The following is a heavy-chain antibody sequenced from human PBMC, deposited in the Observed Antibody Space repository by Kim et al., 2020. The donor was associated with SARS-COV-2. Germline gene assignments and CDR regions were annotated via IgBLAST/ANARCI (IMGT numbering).Heavy chain of an antibody. CDR1: GFTFSSYW. CDR2: IKQDGSEK. J-gene: IGHJ2*01. D-gene: IGHD4-17*01. Sequence: GGSLRLSCAASGFTFSSYWMSWVRQAPGKGLEWVANIKQDGSEKYYVDSVKGRFTISRDNAKNSLYLQMNSLRAEDTAVYYCARAGDYGDLTPQHDWYFDLWGRGTLVTVSS. V-gene: IGHV3-7*01. CDR3: ARAGDYGDLTPQHDWYFDL.